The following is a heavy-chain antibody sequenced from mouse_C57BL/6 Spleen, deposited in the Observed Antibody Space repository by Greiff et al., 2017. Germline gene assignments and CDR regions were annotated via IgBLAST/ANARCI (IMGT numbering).Heavy chain of an antibody. CDR2: IRNKANGYTT. J-gene: IGHJ1*03. D-gene: IGHD1-1*01. CDR3: ARSLTTVGDWYFDV. CDR1: GFTFTDYY. V-gene: IGHV7-3*01. Sequence: EVQRVESGGGLVQPGGSLSLSCAASGFTFTDYYMSWVRQPPGKALEWLGFIRNKANGYTTEYSASVKGRFTISRDNSQSILYLQMNALRAEDSATYYCARSLTTVGDWYFDVWGTGTTVTVSS.